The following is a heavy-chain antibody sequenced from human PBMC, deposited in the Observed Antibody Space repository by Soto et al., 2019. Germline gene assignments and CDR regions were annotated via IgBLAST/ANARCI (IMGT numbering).Heavy chain of an antibody. J-gene: IGHJ4*02. Sequence: SETLSLTCSVSGGSVTSDEDYWTWIRQSPGKGLEWIGYISNSGSTGYNPSLKTRLSMSVDRSKNQFTLRLTSVTAADTAVYFCATESGSTYGYFDHWGQGTQVTVSS. D-gene: IGHD5-18*01. CDR1: GGSVTSDEDY. V-gene: IGHV4-30-4*01. CDR2: ISNSGST. CDR3: ATESGSTYGYFDH.